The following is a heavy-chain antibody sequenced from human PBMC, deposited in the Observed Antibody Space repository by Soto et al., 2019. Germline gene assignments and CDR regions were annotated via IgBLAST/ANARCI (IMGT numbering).Heavy chain of an antibody. Sequence: SETLSLTCTVSGGSISNSYFWAWLRQPPGKGLEWIGSIYYSGTTYYNPSLKSRVTISVDRSKNQFSLKLSSVTAADTAVYYCARHFSVDYFDYWGQGALVTVSS. J-gene: IGHJ4*02. CDR3: ARHFSVDYFDY. CDR2: IYYSGTT. CDR1: GGSISNSYF. V-gene: IGHV4-39*01.